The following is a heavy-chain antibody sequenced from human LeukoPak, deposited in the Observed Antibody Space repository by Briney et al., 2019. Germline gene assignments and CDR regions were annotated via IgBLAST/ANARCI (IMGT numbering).Heavy chain of an antibody. V-gene: IGHV1-46*01. CDR3: ATSQRAYYYDSSGYGWFDP. J-gene: IGHJ5*02. CDR2: INPSGGST. Sequence: ASVKVSCKASGYTFTSYYMHWVRQAPGQGLKWMGIINPSGGSTSYAQKFQGRVTMTRDTSTSTVYMELSSLRSEDTAVYYCATSQRAYYYDSSGYGWFDPWGQGTLVTVSS. D-gene: IGHD3-22*01. CDR1: GYTFTSYY.